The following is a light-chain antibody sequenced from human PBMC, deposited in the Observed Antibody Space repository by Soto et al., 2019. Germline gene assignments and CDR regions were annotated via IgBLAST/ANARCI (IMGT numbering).Light chain of an antibody. J-gene: IGLJ2*01. V-gene: IGLV1-44*01. Sequence: QSVLTQAPSASGTPGRSVSISCSGGTSNIGRNSVNWYQQFPGTAPKLLIYMNDRRPSGVPDRFSAFRSGASASLAISGLQSEDEATYYCAACDDKLNVVFGGGTKLTVL. CDR3: AACDDKLNVV. CDR2: MND. CDR1: TSNIGRNS.